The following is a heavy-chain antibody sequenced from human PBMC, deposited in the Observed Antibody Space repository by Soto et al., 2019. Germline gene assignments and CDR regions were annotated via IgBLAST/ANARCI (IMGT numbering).Heavy chain of an antibody. V-gene: IGHV1-69*13. CDR3: ARDLLCTGCRREYYYYGMDV. CDR1: GGTFSSYA. D-gene: IGHD2-2*01. J-gene: IGHJ6*02. CDR2: IIPIFGTA. Sequence: SVKVSCKASGGTFSSYAISWVRQAPGQGLEWMGGIIPIFGTANYAQKFQGRVTITADESTSTAYMELSSLRSEDTAAYYCARDLLCTGCRREYYYYGMDVWGQGTTVTVYS.